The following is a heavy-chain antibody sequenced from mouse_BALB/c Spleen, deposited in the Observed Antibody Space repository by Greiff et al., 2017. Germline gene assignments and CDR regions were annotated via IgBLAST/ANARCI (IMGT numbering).Heavy chain of an antibody. Sequence: QVQLQQSGAELAKPGASVKMSCKASGYTFTSYWMHWVKQRPGQGLEWIGYINPSTGYTEYNQKFKDKATLTADKSSSTAYMQLSSLTSEDSAVYYCARLVRYYAMDYWGQGTSVTVSS. CDR1: GYTFTSYW. CDR2: INPSTGYT. V-gene: IGHV1-7*01. J-gene: IGHJ4*01. CDR3: ARLVRYYAMDY.